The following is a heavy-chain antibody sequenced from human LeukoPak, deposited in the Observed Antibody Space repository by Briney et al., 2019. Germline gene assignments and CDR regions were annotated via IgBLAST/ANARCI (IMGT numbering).Heavy chain of an antibody. V-gene: IGHV4-4*07. Sequence: SETLSLTCTVSGGSISGSYWIWIRQPAGKGLEWIGRIYTSGGGTNYNPSLKSRVTMSVDTSKNQFSLRLTSVTAADTAVYYCARDFGVVQGPTMDVWGKGTTVTVSS. CDR1: GGSISGSY. J-gene: IGHJ6*03. D-gene: IGHD3-3*01. CDR3: ARDFGVVQGPTMDV. CDR2: IYTSGGGT.